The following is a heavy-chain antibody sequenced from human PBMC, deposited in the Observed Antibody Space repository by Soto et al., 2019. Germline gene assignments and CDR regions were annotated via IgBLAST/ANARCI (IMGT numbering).Heavy chain of an antibody. Sequence: SETLSLTCAVSGGSITSGNSYSWAWIRQPPGRGLEWIGSISQTGATSYNPSLKSRVSVSLDKSKNQFSLRLSSVTAADMAVYYCARAVSPYFGTWFDPWGQGTLVTVSS. V-gene: IGHV4-30-2*01. CDR1: GGSITSGNSYS. CDR3: ARAVSPYFGTWFDP. J-gene: IGHJ5*02. D-gene: IGHD3-10*01. CDR2: ISQTGAT.